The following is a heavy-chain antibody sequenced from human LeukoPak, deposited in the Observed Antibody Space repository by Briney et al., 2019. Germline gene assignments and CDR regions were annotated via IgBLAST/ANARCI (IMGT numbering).Heavy chain of an antibody. V-gene: IGHV3-74*01. CDR2: INSDGSST. Sequence: GGSLRLSCAASGFTFNTYWIHWVRQAPGKGLVWVSRINSDGSSTTYADSVKDRFTISRDNAKNTLYLQMNSLRAEDTAVYYCARPNYGWYFDLWGRGTLVTVSS. D-gene: IGHD3-16*01. J-gene: IGHJ2*01. CDR3: ARPNYGWYFDL. CDR1: GFTFNTYW.